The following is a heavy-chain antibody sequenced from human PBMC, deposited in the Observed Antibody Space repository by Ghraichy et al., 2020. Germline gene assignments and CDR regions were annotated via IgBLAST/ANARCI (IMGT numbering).Heavy chain of an antibody. CDR1: GGSFSGYY. D-gene: IGHD2-15*01. V-gene: IGHV4-34*01. Sequence: SETLSLTCAVYGGSFSGYYWSWIRQPPGKGLEWIGEINHSGSTNYNPSLKSRVTISVDTSKNQFSLKLSSVTAADTAVYYCAIPRSDPSIVAGAFDIWGQGTMVTVSS. J-gene: IGHJ3*02. CDR3: AIPRSDPSIVAGAFDI. CDR2: INHSGST.